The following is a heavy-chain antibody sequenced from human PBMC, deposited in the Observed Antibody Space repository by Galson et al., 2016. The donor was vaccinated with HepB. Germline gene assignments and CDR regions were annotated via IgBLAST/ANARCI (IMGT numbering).Heavy chain of an antibody. CDR1: GFTFSRHV. D-gene: IGHD6-13*01. V-gene: IGHV3-30-3*01. CDR2: MSDDGSKK. J-gene: IGHJ6*02. Sequence: SLRLSCAASGFTFSRHVMHWVRQAPGKGLEWVAVMSDDGSKKYYADSVKGRFTISRDNFKNTLYLQMNSLKPEDTALYYCARGVLSSSWLHNYDGVDVWGQGTTVTVSS. CDR3: ARGVLSSSWLHNYDGVDV.